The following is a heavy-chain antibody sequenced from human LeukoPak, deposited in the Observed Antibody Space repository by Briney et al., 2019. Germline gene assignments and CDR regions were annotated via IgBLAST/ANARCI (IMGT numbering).Heavy chain of an antibody. D-gene: IGHD6-6*01. CDR3: AKVTKYSSSSGPNNNDY. CDR2: ISGSGLNT. CDR1: GFAFSTYA. V-gene: IGHV3-23*01. Sequence: PGGSLRLSCAASGFAFSTYALRWVRQVPGKGLEWVSAISGSGLNTFYADSVKGRFTISRDNSKNTLYLQMNSLRAEDTAVYYCAKVTKYSSSSGPNNNDYWGQGTLVTVSS. J-gene: IGHJ4*02.